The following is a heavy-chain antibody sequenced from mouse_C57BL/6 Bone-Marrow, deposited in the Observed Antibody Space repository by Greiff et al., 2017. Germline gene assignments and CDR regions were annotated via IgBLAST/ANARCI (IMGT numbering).Heavy chain of an antibody. J-gene: IGHJ1*03. Sequence: QVQLQQPGAELVMPGASVKLSCKASGYTFTSYWMHWVKQRPGQGLEWIGEIDPSDSYTNYNHKFKGKSTLTVDKSSSTAYMQLSSLTSEDSAVYYCARNDYDSYWYFDVWGTGTTVTVSS. D-gene: IGHD2-4*01. CDR3: ARNDYDSYWYFDV. CDR2: IDPSDSYT. CDR1: GYTFTSYW. V-gene: IGHV1-69*01.